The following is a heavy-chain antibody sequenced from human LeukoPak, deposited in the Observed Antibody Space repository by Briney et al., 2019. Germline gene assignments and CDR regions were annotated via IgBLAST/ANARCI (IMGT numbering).Heavy chain of an antibody. J-gene: IGHJ4*02. V-gene: IGHV3-7*05. CDR2: INQHESET. Sequence: GASLSLSCAASGFTFSNYCMSWVRQAPGQGLEWMAKINQHESETIYVDSVKGRFTISRDNAKNSVYLQMNSLRAEDTAVYYCGREVPSPAVHPTESYWGQGTLVAVSS. CDR3: GREVPSPAVHPTESY. CDR1: GFTFSNYC. D-gene: IGHD2-2*01.